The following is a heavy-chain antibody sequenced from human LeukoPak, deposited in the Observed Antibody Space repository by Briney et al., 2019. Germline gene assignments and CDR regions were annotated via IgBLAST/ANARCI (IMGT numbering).Heavy chain of an antibody. CDR1: GFTFSSYS. V-gene: IGHV3-23*01. CDR2: ISGSGGST. CDR3: AKDLGGGTTPYYYYYMDV. J-gene: IGHJ6*03. D-gene: IGHD1-1*01. Sequence: GGSLRLSCAASGFTFSSYSMNWVRQAPGKGLEWVSAISGSGGSTYYADSVKGRFTISRDNSKNTLYLQMNSLRAEDTAVYYCAKDLGGGTTPYYYYYMDVWGKGTTVTVSS.